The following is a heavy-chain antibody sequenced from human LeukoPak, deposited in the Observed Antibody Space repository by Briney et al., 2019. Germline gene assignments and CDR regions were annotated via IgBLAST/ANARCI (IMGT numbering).Heavy chain of an antibody. V-gene: IGHV1-69*05. CDR2: IIPIFGTA. Sequence: SVKVSCKASGGTFSSYAISWVRQAPGQGREWMGGIIPIFGTANYAQKFQVRVTITTDESTSTAYMELSSLRSAVTAVYYCASATRSIAARPHFDYWGEGTLVTVSS. D-gene: IGHD6-6*01. J-gene: IGHJ4*02. CDR1: GGTFSSYA. CDR3: ASATRSIAARPHFDY.